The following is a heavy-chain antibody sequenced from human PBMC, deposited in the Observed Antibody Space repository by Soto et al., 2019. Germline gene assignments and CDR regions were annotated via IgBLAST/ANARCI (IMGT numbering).Heavy chain of an antibody. CDR3: ARAMRHSSSWYYSLTGYEQQQLVLFPDY. CDR2: IWYDGSNK. CDR1: GFTFSSYG. V-gene: IGHV3-33*01. J-gene: IGHJ4*02. D-gene: IGHD6-13*01. Sequence: PGGSLRLSCAASGFTFSSYGMHWVRQAPGKGLEWVAVIWYDGSNKYYADSVKGRFTISRDNSKNTLYLQMNSLRAEDTAVYYCARAMRHSSSWYYSLTGYEQQQLVLFPDYWGQGTLVTVSS.